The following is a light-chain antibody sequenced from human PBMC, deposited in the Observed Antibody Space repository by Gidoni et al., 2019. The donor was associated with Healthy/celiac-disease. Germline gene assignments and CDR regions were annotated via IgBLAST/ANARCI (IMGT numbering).Light chain of an antibody. V-gene: IGLV2-11*01. CDR1: SSAVGGYNY. Sequence: QSALTQPRSVSGSPGQSVTISCTGTSSAVGGYNYVPWYQQHPGKAPKLMLYDVSKRPSGVPDRFSGSKSGNTSSLTISGLQAEDEADYYCCSYAGSYVVFGGGTKLTVL. J-gene: IGLJ2*01. CDR2: DVS. CDR3: CSYAGSYVV.